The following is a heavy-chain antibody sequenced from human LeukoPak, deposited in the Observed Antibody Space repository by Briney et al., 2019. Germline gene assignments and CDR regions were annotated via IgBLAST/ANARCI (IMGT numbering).Heavy chain of an antibody. CDR3: ARGSVLRYFDSLSVPGIRAFDY. J-gene: IGHJ4*02. CDR2: INHSGST. D-gene: IGHD3-9*01. V-gene: IGHV4-34*01. CDR1: GGSFSGYY. Sequence: SETLSLTCAVYGGSFSGYYWSWIRQPPGKGLEWIGEINHSGSTNYNPSLKSRVTISVDTSKNQFSLTLISVTAADTAVYYCARGSVLRYFDSLSVPGIRAFDYWGQGTLVTVSS.